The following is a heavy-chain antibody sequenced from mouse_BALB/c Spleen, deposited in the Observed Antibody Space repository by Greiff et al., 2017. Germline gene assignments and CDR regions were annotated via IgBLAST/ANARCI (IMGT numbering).Heavy chain of an antibody. D-gene: IGHD1-1*01. Sequence: EVQGVESGGGLVKPGGSLKLSCAASGFAFSSYDMSWVRQTPAKRLEWVAYISSGGGSTYYPDTVKGRFTISRDNAKNTLYLQMSSLKSEDTAMYYCARLPVVAYYYAMDYWGQGTSVTVSS. V-gene: IGHV5-12-1*01. J-gene: IGHJ4*01. CDR1: GFAFSSYD. CDR2: ISSGGGST. CDR3: ARLPVVAYYYAMDY.